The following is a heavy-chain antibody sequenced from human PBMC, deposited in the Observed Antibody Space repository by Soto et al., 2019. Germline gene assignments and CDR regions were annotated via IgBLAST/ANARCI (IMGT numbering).Heavy chain of an antibody. CDR1: GFSFSSYA. CDR3: AKALFRYFDNYPLDV. Sequence: PGGSLRLSCAASGFSFSSYAMSWVRQAPGKAPEWVSGISDSGDGTWYDASVKGRFTISRDNSKNTLYLQMNSLRADDTALYYCAKALFRYFDNYPLDVWGQGTTVTVSS. V-gene: IGHV3-23*01. J-gene: IGHJ6*02. CDR2: ISDSGDGT.